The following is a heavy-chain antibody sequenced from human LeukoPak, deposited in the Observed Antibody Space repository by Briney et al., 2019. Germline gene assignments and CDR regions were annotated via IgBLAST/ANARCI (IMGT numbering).Heavy chain of an antibody. J-gene: IGHJ4*02. CDR3: ASSGYRHATIDY. D-gene: IGHD3-22*01. CDR1: GGSISSYY. CDR2: IYYSGST. V-gene: IGHV4-59*01. Sequence: SGTLSLTCPVSGGSISSYYWRWIRQPPGKGLEWIGYIYYSGSTNYNPSLKSRVTISVDTSKTQFSLKLSSVTAADTAVYYCASSGYRHATIDYWGQGTLVTVSS.